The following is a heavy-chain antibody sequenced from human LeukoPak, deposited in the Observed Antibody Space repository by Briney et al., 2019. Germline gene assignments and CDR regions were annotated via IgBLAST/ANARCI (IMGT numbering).Heavy chain of an antibody. CDR3: ARSEHSSSSFDY. Sequence: GGSLRLSCAASGFIFSNYGMHWVRQAPGKGLEWVAVIWYDGSNKYYADSVKGRFTISRDNSKNTPYLQMNSLRAEDTAIYYCARSEHSSSSFDYWGQGTLVTVSS. CDR2: IWYDGSNK. CDR1: GFIFSNYG. D-gene: IGHD6-6*01. J-gene: IGHJ4*02. V-gene: IGHV3-33*01.